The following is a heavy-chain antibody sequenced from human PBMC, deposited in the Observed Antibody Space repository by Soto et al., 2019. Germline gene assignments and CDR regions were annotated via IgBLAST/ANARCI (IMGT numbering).Heavy chain of an antibody. CDR3: ARDYPGYCSSTSCMGGMDV. CDR2: INTNTGNP. D-gene: IGHD2-2*01. Sequence: ASVKVSCKASGYTFTSYAMNWVRQAPGQGLEWMGWINTNTGNPTYAQGFTGRFVFSLDTSVSTAYLQICSLKAEDTAVYYCARDYPGYCSSTSCMGGMDVWGQGTTVTVSS. V-gene: IGHV7-4-1*01. J-gene: IGHJ6*02. CDR1: GYTFTSYA.